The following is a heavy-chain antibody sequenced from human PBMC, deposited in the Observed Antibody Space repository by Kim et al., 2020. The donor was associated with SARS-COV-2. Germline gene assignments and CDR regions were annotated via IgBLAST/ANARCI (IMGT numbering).Heavy chain of an antibody. Sequence: VEGRFTISRDDSKSIAYLQMNSLKTEDTAVYYCTRVVEMATISIYYGMDVWGQGTTVTVSS. CDR3: TRVVEMATISIYYGMDV. D-gene: IGHD5-12*01. J-gene: IGHJ6*02. V-gene: IGHV3-49*02.